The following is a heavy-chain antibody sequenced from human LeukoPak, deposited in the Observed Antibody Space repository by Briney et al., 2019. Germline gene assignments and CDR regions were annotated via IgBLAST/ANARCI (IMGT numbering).Heavy chain of an antibody. Sequence: SETLSLTCAVSGGSISSGGYSWSWIRQPPGKGLEWIGYIYHSGSTYYNPSLKSRVTISVDRSKNQFSLKLSSVTAADTAVYYCARDHHDSGGAFDIWGQGTMVTVSS. D-gene: IGHD4-17*01. CDR2: IYHSGST. CDR3: ARDHHDSGGAFDI. V-gene: IGHV4-30-2*01. CDR1: GGSISSGGYS. J-gene: IGHJ3*02.